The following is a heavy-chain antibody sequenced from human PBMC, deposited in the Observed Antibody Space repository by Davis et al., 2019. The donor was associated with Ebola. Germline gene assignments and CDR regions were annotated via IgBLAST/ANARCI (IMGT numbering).Heavy chain of an antibody. D-gene: IGHD3-22*01. CDR3: ARRGDYYDSSGYLRYFDL. V-gene: IGHV4-30-4*01. CDR1: GGSISSGDYY. Sequence: PSETLSLTCTVSGGSISSGDYYWSWIRQPPGKGLEWIGYIYYSGSTYYNPSLKSRVTISVDTSKNQFSLKLSSVTAADTAVYYCARRGDYYDSSGYLRYFDLWGRGTLVTVSS. CDR2: IYYSGST. J-gene: IGHJ2*01.